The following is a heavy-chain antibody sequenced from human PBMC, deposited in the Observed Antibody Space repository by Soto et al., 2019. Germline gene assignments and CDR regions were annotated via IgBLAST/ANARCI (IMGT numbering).Heavy chain of an antibody. Sequence: GGSLRLSCAASGFTFSSYSMNWVRQAPGKGLEWVSSISSSSSYIYYADSVKGRFTISRDNAKNSLYLQMNSLRAEDTAVYYCAKPNYYDSSGAYYWGQGTLVTVSS. D-gene: IGHD3-22*01. CDR2: ISSSSSYI. V-gene: IGHV3-21*01. J-gene: IGHJ4*02. CDR3: AKPNYYDSSGAYY. CDR1: GFTFSSYS.